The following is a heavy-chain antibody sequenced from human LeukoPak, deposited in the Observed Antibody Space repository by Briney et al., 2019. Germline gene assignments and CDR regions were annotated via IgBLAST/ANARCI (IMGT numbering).Heavy chain of an antibody. CDR3: AKDRRIVAVGPRRTVKNWLDP. D-gene: IGHD6-13*01. J-gene: IGHJ5*02. CDR2: ISVSGDNT. V-gene: IGHV3-23*01. Sequence: GGTLRLSCAASGFTFSSYGMSCVRQAPGKGLEWVSGISVSGDNTNYADSVKGRFTISRDNSKNTPYLQMKSLRAEDTAVYYCAKDRRIVAVGPRRTVKNWLDPWGQGTLVTVSS. CDR1: GFTFSSYG.